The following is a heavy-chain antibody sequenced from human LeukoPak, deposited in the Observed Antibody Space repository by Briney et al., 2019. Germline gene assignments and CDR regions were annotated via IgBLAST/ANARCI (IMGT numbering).Heavy chain of an antibody. D-gene: IGHD2/OR15-2a*01. Sequence: GGSLRLSCAASGFTFSSYSMNWVRQAPGKGLEWVSYISSSSSTIYYADSVKGRFTTSRDNAKNSLYLQMNSLRAEDTAVYYCARDWFHAIDYWGQGTLVTVSS. CDR1: GFTFSSYS. J-gene: IGHJ4*02. V-gene: IGHV3-48*01. CDR3: ARDWFHAIDY. CDR2: ISSSSSTI.